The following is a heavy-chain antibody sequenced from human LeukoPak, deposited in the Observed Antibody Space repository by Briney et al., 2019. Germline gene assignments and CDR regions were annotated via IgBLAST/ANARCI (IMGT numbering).Heavy chain of an antibody. CDR2: IYYSGST. CDR3: ARGGAARLHFQK. J-gene: IGHJ1*01. D-gene: IGHD6-6*01. CDR1: GGSISSGDYY. V-gene: IGHV4-30-4*08. Sequence: SQTLSLTCTFSGGSISSGDYYWSWIRQPPGKGLGWIGYIYYSGSTNYNPSLKSRVTISVDTSKNQFSLKLSSVTAADTGVYYCARGGAARLHFQKWGQGTLVTVSS.